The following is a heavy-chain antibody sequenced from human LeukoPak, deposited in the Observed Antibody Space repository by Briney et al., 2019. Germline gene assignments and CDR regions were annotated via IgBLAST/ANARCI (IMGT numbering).Heavy chain of an antibody. CDR1: GFGFSVYW. V-gene: IGHV3-74*01. Sequence: GGPLRLSCAASGFGFSVYWMHWVRQAPGKGLVWVAHINEDGTSASHADSVKSRFTISRDNAKNTLYLQMNSLTVEDTAVYYCARVPTNSYGFGQWGQGSLVTVSS. J-gene: IGHJ4*02. D-gene: IGHD5-18*01. CDR3: ARVPTNSYGFGQ. CDR2: INEDGTSA.